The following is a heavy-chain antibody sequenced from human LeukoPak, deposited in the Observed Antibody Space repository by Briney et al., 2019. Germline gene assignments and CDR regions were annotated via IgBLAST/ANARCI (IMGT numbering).Heavy chain of an antibody. CDR2: IYSGGST. CDR1: GFTVCSKY. V-gene: IGHV3-53*01. J-gene: IGHJ4*02. CDR3: ARNYGDYFDY. D-gene: IGHD4-17*01. Sequence: QPGGSLRLSYAASGFTVCSKYMSWVRQAPGKGLEWVSVIYSGGSTYYADSVKGRFTISRDNSKNTLYLQMNSLRAEDTAVYYCARNYGDYFDYWGQGTLVTVSS.